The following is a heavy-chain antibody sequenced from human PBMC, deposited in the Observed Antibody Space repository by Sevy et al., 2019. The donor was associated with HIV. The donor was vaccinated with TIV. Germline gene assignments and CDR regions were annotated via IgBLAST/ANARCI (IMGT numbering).Heavy chain of an antibody. J-gene: IGHJ6*02. CDR1: GGTFSSYA. Sequence: ASVKVSCKASGGTFSSYAISWVRQAPGQGLEWMGGIIPIFGTANHAQKFQGRVTITADESTSTAYMELSSLRSEDTAVYYCAGRYSGYDTDYYYYGMDVWGQGTTVTVSS. CDR3: AGRYSGYDTDYYYYGMDV. D-gene: IGHD5-12*01. CDR2: IIPIFGTA. V-gene: IGHV1-69*13.